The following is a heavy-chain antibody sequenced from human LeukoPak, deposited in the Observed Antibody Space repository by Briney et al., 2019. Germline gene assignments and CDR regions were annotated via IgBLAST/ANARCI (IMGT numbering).Heavy chain of an antibody. J-gene: IGHJ6*02. Sequence: SETLSLTCTVSGGSISSYYWSWIRQPAGKGLEWIRRIYTSWSTNYNPSLKSRVTMSVDTSKNQFSLKLSSVTAADTAVYYCARGPIDGSYYYYGMDVWGQGTTVTVSS. D-gene: IGHD2-15*01. V-gene: IGHV4-4*07. CDR2: IYTSWST. CDR3: ARGPIDGSYYYYGMDV. CDR1: GGSISSYY.